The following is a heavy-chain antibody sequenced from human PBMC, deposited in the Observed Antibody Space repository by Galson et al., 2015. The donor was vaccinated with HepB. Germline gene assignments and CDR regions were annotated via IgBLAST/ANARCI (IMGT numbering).Heavy chain of an antibody. J-gene: IGHJ4*02. D-gene: IGHD6-19*01. CDR3: AKDPYLYSALAGTMAGFDY. CDR1: GFSFSNYG. Sequence: SLRLSCASSGFSFSNYGIHWVRRAPGKGLEWMAVISYDGSFRYYADSVKGRFTISRDNSKNTLYLQMNSLRAEDTALYYCAKDPYLYSALAGTMAGFDYWGQGTLVTVSS. V-gene: IGHV3-30*18. CDR2: ISYDGSFR.